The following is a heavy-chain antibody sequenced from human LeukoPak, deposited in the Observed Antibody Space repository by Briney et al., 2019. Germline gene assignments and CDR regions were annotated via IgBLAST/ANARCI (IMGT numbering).Heavy chain of an antibody. V-gene: IGHV3-74*01. J-gene: IGHJ4*02. CDR1: GFTFSSYW. CDR2: INSDGSST. Sequence: GGSLRLSCAASGFTFSSYWMHWVRQAPGKGLVWVSRINSDGSSTSYADSEKGRFTISRDSAKNTLYLQMNSLRAEDTAVYYCARDSGDIVSEGGYFDYWGQGTLVTVSS. CDR3: ARDSGDIVSEGGYFDY. D-gene: IGHD5/OR15-5a*01.